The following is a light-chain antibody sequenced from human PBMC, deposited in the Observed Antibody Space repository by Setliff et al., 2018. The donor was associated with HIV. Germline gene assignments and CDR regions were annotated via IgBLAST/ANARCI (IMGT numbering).Light chain of an antibody. CDR1: SSDVGGHNY. J-gene: IGLJ1*01. CDR3: SSYTNTPLYV. CDR2: DAS. V-gene: IGLV2-14*03. Sequence: QSVLAQPASVSGSPGQSITISCTGTSSDVGGHNYVSWYQQHPGKAPKLIIYDASNRPSGASNRFSGSKSGNTASLTISGLQAEDEADYYCSSYTNTPLYVFGTGTKVTVL.